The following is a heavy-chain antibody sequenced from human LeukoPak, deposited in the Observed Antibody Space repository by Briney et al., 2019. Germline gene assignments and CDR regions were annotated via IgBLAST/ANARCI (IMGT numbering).Heavy chain of an antibody. Sequence: GGSLRLSCAASGFIFSRDSMNWVRQAPGKGLEWVAYINGGGSPIYYADSVRGRFTISRDNAKNSLYLQMNSLRAENTAVYYCVRDNPRCCGVIPSNIDDYWGQGTLVTVSS. D-gene: IGHD2/OR15-2a*01. V-gene: IGHV3-48*01. J-gene: IGHJ4*02. CDR1: GFIFSRDS. CDR3: VRDNPRCCGVIPSNIDDY. CDR2: INGGGSPI.